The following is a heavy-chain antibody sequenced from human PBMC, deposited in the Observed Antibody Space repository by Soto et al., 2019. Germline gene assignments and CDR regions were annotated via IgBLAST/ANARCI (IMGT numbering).Heavy chain of an antibody. Sequence: QVQLQESGPGLVKPSETLSLTCTVSGGSISDYYWSWIRQPPGKGLEWVGYIYYTGSTTYNPSLKSRLTLSVDTSKNQFSLKLRSVSAADTAVYYCARLGRWLQAPDSWGQGTLVTVSS. V-gene: IGHV4-59*08. J-gene: IGHJ4*02. CDR2: IYYTGST. CDR3: ARLGRWLQAPDS. D-gene: IGHD5-12*01. CDR1: GGSISDYY.